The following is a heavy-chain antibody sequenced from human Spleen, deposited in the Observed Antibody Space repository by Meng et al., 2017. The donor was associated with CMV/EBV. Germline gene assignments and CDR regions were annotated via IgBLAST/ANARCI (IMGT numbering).Heavy chain of an antibody. CDR2: IRHDGSNK. CDR1: GFTFSSYA. D-gene: IGHD3-10*01. V-gene: IGHV3-30*02. J-gene: IGHJ4*02. CDR3: AKELWVADGSGNLYY. Sequence: GESLKISCAASGFTFSSYAMHWVRQAPGKGLEWVAFIRHDGSNKYYADSVKGRFTISRDNSKNTLYLQMNSLRAEDTAVYYCAKELWVADGSGNLYYWGQGTLVTVSS.